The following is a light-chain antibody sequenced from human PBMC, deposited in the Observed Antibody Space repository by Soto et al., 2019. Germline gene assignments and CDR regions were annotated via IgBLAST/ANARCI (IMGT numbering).Light chain of an antibody. CDR1: SSDIGGYNY. CDR2: EVG. V-gene: IGLV2-14*01. CDR3: SSYPSSSTPYV. Sequence: QSALTQPASVSGSPGQSITISCTGTSSDIGGYNYVSWYQQHPGKAPKLMIYEVGNRPSGVSNRFSGSKSGNTASLTISGLQAEDEADSYCSSYPSSSTPYVFGTGTKLTVL. J-gene: IGLJ1*01.